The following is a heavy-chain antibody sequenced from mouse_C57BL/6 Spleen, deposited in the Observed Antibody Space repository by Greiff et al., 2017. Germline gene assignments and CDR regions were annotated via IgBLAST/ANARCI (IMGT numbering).Heavy chain of an antibody. Sequence: QVQLQQSGAELVRPGTSVKLSCKASGYTFTSYWMHWVKQRTGQGLEWIGVIDPSDSYTNYNQKFKGKATLTVDTSSSTAYMQLSSLTSEDSAVYCCAREEKLRLRNYWGQGATLTVAS. CDR1: GYTFTSYW. CDR2: IDPSDSYT. D-gene: IGHD3-2*02. J-gene: IGHJ2*01. V-gene: IGHV1-59*01. CDR3: AREEKLRLRNY.